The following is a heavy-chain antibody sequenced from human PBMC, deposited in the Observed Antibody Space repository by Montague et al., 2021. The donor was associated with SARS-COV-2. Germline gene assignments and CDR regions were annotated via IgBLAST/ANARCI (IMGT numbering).Heavy chain of an antibody. CDR2: IYYSGST. D-gene: IGHD5-12*01. J-gene: IGHJ4*02. Sequence: TLSLTCTVSGGSISSGGYYWSWIRQHPGKGLEWIGYIYYSGSTYYNPSLKSRVTISVDTSKNQFSLKLSSVTAADPAVYYCARYCMVASRAPFAVDYWGQGTLVTVSS. CDR1: GGSISSGGYY. CDR3: ARYCMVASRAPFAVDY. V-gene: IGHV4-31*03.